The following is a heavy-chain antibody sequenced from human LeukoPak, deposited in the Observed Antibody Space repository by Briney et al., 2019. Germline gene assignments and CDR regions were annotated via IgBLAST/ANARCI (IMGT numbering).Heavy chain of an antibody. CDR2: ISGNGAGT. V-gene: IGHV3-23*02. CDR3: AKVRFGELNYFDY. Sequence: GGSLRLSCTPSGFTFSSHAMSWVRQAPGKGLEWVSGISGNGAGTYYGDSVKGRFTISRDNSKNTLYLQMNSLRAEDTAVYYCAKVRFGELNYFDYWGQGTLVTVSS. J-gene: IGHJ4*02. D-gene: IGHD3-10*01. CDR1: GFTFSSHA.